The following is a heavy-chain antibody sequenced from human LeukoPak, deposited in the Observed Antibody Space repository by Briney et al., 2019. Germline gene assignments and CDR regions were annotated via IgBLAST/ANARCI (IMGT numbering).Heavy chain of an antibody. CDR1: GGSISSSSYY. D-gene: IGHD3-10*01. J-gene: IGHJ4*02. Sequence: SETPSLTCTVSGGSISSSSYYWGWIRQPPGKGLEWIGSIYYSGSTYYNPSLKSRVTISVDTSKNQFSLKLSSVTAADTAVYYCARPPPLYYGSADYYFDYWGQGTLVTVSS. V-gene: IGHV4-39*01. CDR2: IYYSGST. CDR3: ARPPPLYYGSADYYFDY.